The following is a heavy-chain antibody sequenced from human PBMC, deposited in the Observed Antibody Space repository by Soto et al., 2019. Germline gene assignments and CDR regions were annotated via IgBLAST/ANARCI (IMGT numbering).Heavy chain of an antibody. D-gene: IGHD2-2*01. J-gene: IGHJ4*02. CDR2: IGTAGDT. CDR1: GFTFSSYD. CDR3: ARGGREDIVVVPVY. Sequence: PGGSLRLSCAASGFTFSSYDMHWVRQATGKGLEWVSAIGTAGDTYYPGSVKGRFTISRENAKNSLYLQMNSLRAEDTAVYYCARGGREDIVVVPVYWGQGTLVTVSS. V-gene: IGHV3-13*01.